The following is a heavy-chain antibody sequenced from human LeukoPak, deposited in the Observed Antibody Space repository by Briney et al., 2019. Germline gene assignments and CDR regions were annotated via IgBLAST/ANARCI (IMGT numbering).Heavy chain of an antibody. CDR1: RFTFSTYW. CDR3: ARVTNHKTNKYSSSWDSGYYYYYMDV. CDR2: INSDGSST. D-gene: IGHD6-13*01. Sequence: GGSLRLSCAASRFTFSTYWMHWVRQAPGKGLVWVSRINSDGSSTGYADSVKGRFTISRDNAKNTLYLQMNSLRAEDTALYYCARVTNHKTNKYSSSWDSGYYYYYMDVWGKGTTVTVSS. V-gene: IGHV3-74*01. J-gene: IGHJ6*03.